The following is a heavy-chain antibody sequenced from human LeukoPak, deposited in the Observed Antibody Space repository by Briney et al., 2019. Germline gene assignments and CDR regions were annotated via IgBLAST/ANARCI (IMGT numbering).Heavy chain of an antibody. J-gene: IGHJ4*02. CDR3: ARDSPEIAAADSFDY. D-gene: IGHD6-13*01. CDR1: GGSISSYY. CDR2: IYTSGST. Sequence: SGTLSLTCTVSGGSISSYYWSWIRQPAGKGLEWIGRIYTSGSTNYNPSLKSRVTMSVDTSKNQFSLKLSSVTAADTAVYYCARDSPEIAAADSFDYWGQGTLVTVSS. V-gene: IGHV4-4*07.